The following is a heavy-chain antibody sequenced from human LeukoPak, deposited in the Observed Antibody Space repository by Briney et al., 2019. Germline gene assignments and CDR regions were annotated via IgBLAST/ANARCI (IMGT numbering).Heavy chain of an antibody. V-gene: IGHV3-23*01. J-gene: IGHJ6*02. Sequence: GGSLRLSCAASGFTSSSYAMSWVRQAPGKGLEWVSAISGSGGSTYYADSVKGRFTISRDNSKNTLYLQMNSLRAEDTAVYYCAKDRYDFWSGYYTLYYYYYGMDVWGQGTTVTVSS. CDR2: ISGSGGST. D-gene: IGHD3-3*01. CDR1: GFTSSSYA. CDR3: AKDRYDFWSGYYTLYYYYYGMDV.